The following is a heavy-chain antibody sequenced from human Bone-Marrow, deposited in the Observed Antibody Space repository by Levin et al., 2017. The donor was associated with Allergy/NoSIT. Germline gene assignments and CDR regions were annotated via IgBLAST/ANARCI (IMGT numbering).Heavy chain of an antibody. CDR2: IYPDDSDT. D-gene: IGHD3-22*01. J-gene: IGHJ4*02. V-gene: IGHV5-51*01. Sequence: GESLKISCQGSGYTFTNYWIGWVRQMSGRGLEWMGIIYPDDSDTRYSPAFQGQVTISVERSTNIAYLQWNSLKASDTAMYYCARHTYYYDVTSYSDRYLDHWGQGTLVTVSS. CDR3: ARHTYYYDVTSYSDRYLDH. CDR1: GYTFTNYW.